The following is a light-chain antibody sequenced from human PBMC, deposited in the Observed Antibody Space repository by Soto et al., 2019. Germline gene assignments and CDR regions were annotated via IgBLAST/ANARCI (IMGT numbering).Light chain of an antibody. V-gene: IGKV3D-15*01. J-gene: IGKJ2*01. CDR1: QSVSSN. CDR3: QQYKNWPQT. CDR2: GAS. Sequence: EIVMTQSPATLSVSPGERATLSCRASQSVSSNLAWYQQKPGQAPRLLIYGASTRATGIPARFSGSGSGTELTLTISSLQSEDFAVYHCQQYKNWPQTFGQGTKLEIK.